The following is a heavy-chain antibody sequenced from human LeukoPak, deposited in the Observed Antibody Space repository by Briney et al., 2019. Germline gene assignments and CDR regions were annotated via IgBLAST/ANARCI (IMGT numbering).Heavy chain of an antibody. D-gene: IGHD3-10*01. CDR2: ISSSGSTI. CDR3: ARDGWFGEFRPQYYYYYMDV. Sequence: GGSLRLSCAASGFTFSSYEMNWVRQAPGKGLEWVSYISSSGSTIYYADSVRGRFTISRDNAKNSLYLQMNSLRAEDMAVYYCARDGWFGEFRPQYYYYYMDVWGKGTTVTISS. CDR1: GFTFSSYE. V-gene: IGHV3-48*03. J-gene: IGHJ6*03.